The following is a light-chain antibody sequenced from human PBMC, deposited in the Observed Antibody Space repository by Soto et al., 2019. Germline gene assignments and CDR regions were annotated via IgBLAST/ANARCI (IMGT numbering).Light chain of an antibody. Sequence: QSALTQPASVSGSPGRSITISCTGTSSDVGAYDYVPWYQQHPDKAPKLMIYEVSNRPSGVSNRFSGSKSVNTATLTISGLQADDEADYYCSSYTSSSTRVFGTGTKVTVL. CDR1: SSDVGAYDY. V-gene: IGLV2-14*03. CDR2: EVS. J-gene: IGLJ1*01. CDR3: SSYTSSSTRV.